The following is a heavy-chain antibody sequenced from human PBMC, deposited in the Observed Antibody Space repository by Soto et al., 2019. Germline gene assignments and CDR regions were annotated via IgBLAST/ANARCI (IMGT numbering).Heavy chain of an antibody. CDR2: IIPISGTT. CDR3: ARGDYGDYHSYYYGMAV. D-gene: IGHD4-17*01. V-gene: IGHV1-69*01. J-gene: IGHJ6*02. CDR1: GGSFNSDA. Sequence: QVQLVQSGAEVKKPGSSVKVSCKASGGSFNSDAINWVRQAPGQGLEWMGGIIPISGTTNYAQKFQGRVTITADESTGTAYMDVSSLRSEDTAIYYCARGDYGDYHSYYYGMAVWDQGTTVTVSS.